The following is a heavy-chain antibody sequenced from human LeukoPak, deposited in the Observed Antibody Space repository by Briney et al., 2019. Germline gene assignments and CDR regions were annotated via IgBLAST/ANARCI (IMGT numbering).Heavy chain of an antibody. D-gene: IGHD4-23*01. CDR3: AITGDDFGGDS. CDR1: GGSFNTYY. J-gene: IGHJ4*02. V-gene: IGHV4-34*01. CDR2: INHRGNM. Sequence: TSETLSLTCALYGGSFNTYYWSWVRQPPGKGLQWIAEINHRGNMNYNPSLKSRVTISLDMSKKQFSLNLTSVTAADTAVYYCAITGDDFGGDSWGQGTLIAVSS.